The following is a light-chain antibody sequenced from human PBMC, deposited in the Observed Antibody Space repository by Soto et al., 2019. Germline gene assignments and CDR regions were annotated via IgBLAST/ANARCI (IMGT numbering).Light chain of an antibody. V-gene: IGKV1-5*03. CDR3: EQYNSYS. Sequence: IQMTQSPSTLSASVGDTVTVTCRASQSVSVWLAWYQQKPGEAPKLRIYNASTLKSGVPSRVCGSGSGTEFPLTISTLQSDDLASYYCEQYNSYSFGQGTKVDIK. CDR1: QSVSVW. CDR2: NAS. J-gene: IGKJ1*01.